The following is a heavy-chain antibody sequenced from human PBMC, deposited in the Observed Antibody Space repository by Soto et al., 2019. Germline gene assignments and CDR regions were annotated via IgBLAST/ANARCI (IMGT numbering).Heavy chain of an antibody. V-gene: IGHV4-30-2*01. CDR2: IYHSGST. D-gene: IGHD4-4*01. J-gene: IGHJ4*02. CDR3: ARGGGVTTTGDDY. Sequence: QLQLQESGSGLVKPSQTLSLTCAVSGGSINTATHSWSWIRQPPGKGLEWIGYIYHSGSTYYNPSVKSLVTTSIDKSNNQFSRGLSSVTAADTAVYYCARGGGVTTTGDDYWGQGILVTVSS. CDR1: GGSINTATHS.